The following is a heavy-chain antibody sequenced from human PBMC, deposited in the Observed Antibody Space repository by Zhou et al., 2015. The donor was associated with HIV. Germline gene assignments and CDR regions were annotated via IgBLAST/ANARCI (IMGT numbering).Heavy chain of an antibody. D-gene: IGHD2-2*01. Sequence: QVQLVQSGAEVKKPGSSVKVSCKASGGTFSSYAISWVRQAPGQGLEWMGGIIPIFGTANYAQKFQGRVTITADESTSTAYMELSSLRSEDTAVYYCASHPFYCSSTSCYSSDKPYYYYYMDVWGKGTTVTVSS. V-gene: IGHV1-69*01. J-gene: IGHJ6*03. CDR1: GGTFSSYA. CDR3: ASHPFYCSSTSCYSSDKPYYYYYMDV. CDR2: IIPIFGTA.